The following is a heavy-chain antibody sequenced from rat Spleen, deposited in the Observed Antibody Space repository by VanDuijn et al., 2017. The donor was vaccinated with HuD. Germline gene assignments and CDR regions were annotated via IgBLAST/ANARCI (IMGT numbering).Heavy chain of an antibody. CDR1: GFTFSDYD. Sequence: EVQLVESGGGLVQPGRSLKLSCAASGFTFSDYDMAWIRQAPTMGLEWVASINPGGYNTYYRDSVKGRFTVSRDNSKSTLYLQVDSLRSEDTATYYCARQDTSGYSNWFAYWGQGTLVTVSS. V-gene: IGHV5-25*01. J-gene: IGHJ3*01. CDR2: INPGGYNT. D-gene: IGHD4-3*01. CDR3: ARQDTSGYSNWFAY.